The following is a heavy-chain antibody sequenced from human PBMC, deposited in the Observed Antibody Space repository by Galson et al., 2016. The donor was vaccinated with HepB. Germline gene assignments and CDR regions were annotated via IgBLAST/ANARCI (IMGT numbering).Heavy chain of an antibody. V-gene: IGHV3-7*03. CDR2: VKRDGSER. Sequence: SLRLSCAASGFTFSSYWMSWVRQAPGKGLEWVANVKRDGSERCYVDSVKGRFTISRDNAKNSLFLQMNSLRVEDTAVYYCARGANRGRPFDYWGQGTLVTVSS. CDR3: ARGANRGRPFDY. J-gene: IGHJ4*02. CDR1: GFTFSSYW. D-gene: IGHD3-10*01.